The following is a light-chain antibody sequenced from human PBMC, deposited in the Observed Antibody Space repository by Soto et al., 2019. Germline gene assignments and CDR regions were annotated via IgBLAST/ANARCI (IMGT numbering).Light chain of an antibody. CDR3: QQSYSTPRT. V-gene: IGKV1-39*01. CDR1: QSISSY. Sequence: DIQMTQSPSSLSASVGDRVTITCRASQSISSYLNWYQQKPGKPPKLLIYAASSLQSGVPFRFSGSGSGTDFTLTISSLQPEDVATYYCQQSYSTPRTFGQGTKVEIK. J-gene: IGKJ1*01. CDR2: AAS.